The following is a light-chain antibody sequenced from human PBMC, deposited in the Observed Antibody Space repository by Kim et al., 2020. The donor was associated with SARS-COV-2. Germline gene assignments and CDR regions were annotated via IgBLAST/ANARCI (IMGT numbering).Light chain of an antibody. V-gene: IGKV3-20*01. CDR1: QSVSSSY. CDR3: QQYGTSPYT. CDR2: GAS. J-gene: IGKJ2*01. Sequence: ENVLTQSRGTLSLSPGERATLSCRASQSVSSSYLAWYQQKPGQAPRLLMYGASSRATGIPDRFSGSGSGTDFTLTISRLEPEDFAVYYCQQYGTSPYTFGQGTKLEI.